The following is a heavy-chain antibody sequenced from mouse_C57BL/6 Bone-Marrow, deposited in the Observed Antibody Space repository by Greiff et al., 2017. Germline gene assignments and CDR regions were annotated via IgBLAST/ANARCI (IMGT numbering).Heavy chain of an antibody. Sequence: VKLVESGPGLVQPSQSLSITCTVSGFSLTSYGVHWVRQPPGKGLEWLGVIWSGGSTDYNAAFISRLSISKDNSKSQVFFKMNSLQADATAIYYCAKIADYAMDYWGQGTSVTVSS. CDR2: IWSGGST. CDR3: AKIADYAMDY. CDR1: GFSLTSYG. J-gene: IGHJ4*01. V-gene: IGHV2-4*01.